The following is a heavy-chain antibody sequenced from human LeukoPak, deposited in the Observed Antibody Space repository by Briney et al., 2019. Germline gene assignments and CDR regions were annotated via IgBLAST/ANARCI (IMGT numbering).Heavy chain of an antibody. CDR1: GGSFSGYY. D-gene: IGHD3-22*01. J-gene: IGHJ4*02. Sequence: SETLSLTCAVYGGSFSGYYWSWIRQPPGKGLEWIGEINHSGSTNYNPSLKSRVTISVDTSKNQFSLKLSSVTAADTAVYYCARRDTTRGKVVVISHFDYWGQGTLVTVSS. V-gene: IGHV4-34*01. CDR3: ARRDTTRGKVVVISHFDY. CDR2: INHSGST.